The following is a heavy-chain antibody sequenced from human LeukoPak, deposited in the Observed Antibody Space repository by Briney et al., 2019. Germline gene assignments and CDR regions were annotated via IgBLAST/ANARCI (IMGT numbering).Heavy chain of an antibody. J-gene: IGHJ4*02. CDR1: GGSISRGNW. CDR2: IYHSWST. CDR3: ARLRHLGNTYYYFDS. V-gene: IGHV4-4*02. D-gene: IGHD1-14*01. Sequence: PSETLSLTCAVSGGSISRGNWWSWVRQPPGKGLEGIGQIYHSWSTNYNPSLKSRVTISVDTSKNQFSLRLSSVTAADTAVYYCARLRHLGNTYYYFDSWGQGTLVTVSS.